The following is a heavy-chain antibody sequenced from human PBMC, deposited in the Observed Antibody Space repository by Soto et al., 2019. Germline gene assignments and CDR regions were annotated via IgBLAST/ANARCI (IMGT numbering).Heavy chain of an antibody. D-gene: IGHD6-13*01. Sequence: QVQLQESGPGLVKPSQTLSLTCTVSGGSISSGGYYWSWIRQHPGKGLEWIGYIYYSGSTYYNPSLKSRVTISVDTSKNQFSLKLSSVTAADTAVYYCARDIWIAAARTTDYYYYGMDVWGQGTTVTVSS. CDR1: GGSISSGGYY. CDR3: ARDIWIAAARTTDYYYYGMDV. CDR2: IYYSGST. J-gene: IGHJ6*02. V-gene: IGHV4-31*03.